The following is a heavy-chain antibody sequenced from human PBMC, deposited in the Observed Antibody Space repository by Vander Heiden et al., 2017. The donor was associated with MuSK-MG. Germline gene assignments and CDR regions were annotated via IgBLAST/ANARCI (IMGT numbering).Heavy chain of an antibody. V-gene: IGHV4-39*01. D-gene: IGHD6-19*01. CDR2: IYYSGST. J-gene: IGHJ4*02. CDR1: GGSISSSSYY. CDR3: ARHLFSGYYNPGIAVAGPITSYFDY. Sequence: QLQLQESGPGLVKPSETLSLTCTVSGGSISSSSYYWGWIRQPPGKGLEWIGSIYYSGSTYYNPSLKSRVTISVDTSKNQFSLKLSSVTAADTAVYYCARHLFSGYYNPGIAVAGPITSYFDYWGQGTLVTVSS.